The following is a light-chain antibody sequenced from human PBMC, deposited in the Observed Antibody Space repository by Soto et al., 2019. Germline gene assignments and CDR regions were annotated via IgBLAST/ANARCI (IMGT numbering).Light chain of an antibody. CDR3: QQFNYFRVT. CDR2: DAS. V-gene: IGKV1D-13*01. J-gene: IGKJ5*01. Sequence: AIPLTQSPSSLSASVGDRVTITCRASHDIASALAWYQQKPGKPPKLMIYDASTSEGGVPSRFSGSGSGTDFTLTISGLQPEDFATYYCQQFNYFRVTFGQGTRLEI. CDR1: HDIASA.